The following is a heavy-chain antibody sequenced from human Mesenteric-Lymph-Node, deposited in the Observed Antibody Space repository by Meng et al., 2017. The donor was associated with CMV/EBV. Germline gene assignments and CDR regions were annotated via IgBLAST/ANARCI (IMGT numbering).Heavy chain of an antibody. Sequence: SETLSLTCTVSSGSISGSSNYWVWIRQTPGKGLEWIGSIYDSGSTYHNPSLKSRVTISVDTSKNHFSLKLTSVTAADTAVYYCARGGDILGFLEGSAPDYYFDYWGQGALVTVSS. CDR1: SGSISGSSNY. CDR3: ARGGDILGFLEGSAPDYYFDY. CDR2: IYDSGST. J-gene: IGHJ4*02. D-gene: IGHD3-3*02. V-gene: IGHV4-39*07.